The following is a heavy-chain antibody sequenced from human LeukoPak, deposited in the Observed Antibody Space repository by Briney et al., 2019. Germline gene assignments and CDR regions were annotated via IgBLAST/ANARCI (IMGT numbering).Heavy chain of an antibody. V-gene: IGHV3-33*01. CDR3: AREPPSGIAAAGTDGPHYYYYYGMDV. CDR1: GFTFSSYG. CDR2: IWYDGSNK. Sequence: GGSLRLSCAASGFTFSSYGMHWVRQAPGKGLEWVAVIWYDGSNKYYAGSVKGRFTISRDNSKNTLYLQMNSLRAEDTAVYYCAREPPSGIAAAGTDGPHYYYYYGMDVWGQGTTVTVSS. J-gene: IGHJ6*02. D-gene: IGHD6-13*01.